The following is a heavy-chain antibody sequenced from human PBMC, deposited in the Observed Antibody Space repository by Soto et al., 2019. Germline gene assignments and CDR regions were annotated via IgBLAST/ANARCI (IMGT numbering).Heavy chain of an antibody. V-gene: IGHV3-30-3*01. CDR3: ARDRIGAVDTAMGHYYYSGMDV. J-gene: IGHJ6*02. CDR2: ISFDATHK. Sequence: QVQLVESGGGVVQPGRSLRLSCAASKFSFSNYAMHWVRQAPGKGLEWVAVISFDATHKQYAESVKGRFTISRDNSKNTLNLQMNSLKAEDTAFYYYARDRIGAVDTAMGHYYYSGMDVWGQGTTVTVSS. CDR1: KFSFSNYA. D-gene: IGHD5-18*01.